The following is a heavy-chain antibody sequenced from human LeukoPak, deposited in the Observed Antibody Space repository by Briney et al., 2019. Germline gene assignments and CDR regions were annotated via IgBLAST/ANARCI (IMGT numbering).Heavy chain of an antibody. Sequence: SETLSLTCIVSGGSISSYYWSWIRQPPGNGLEWIAYIYYSGSTNYNPFLKSRVTISVDTSKNQFSLKLSSVTAADTAVYYCARDARGYSYIDYWGQGTLVTVSS. CDR2: IYYSGST. CDR3: ARDARGYSYIDY. D-gene: IGHD5-18*01. CDR1: GGSISSYY. J-gene: IGHJ4*02. V-gene: IGHV4-59*13.